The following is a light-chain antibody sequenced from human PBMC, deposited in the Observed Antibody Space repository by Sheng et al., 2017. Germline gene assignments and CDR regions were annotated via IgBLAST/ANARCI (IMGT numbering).Light chain of an antibody. CDR1: SSDIGGYNY. J-gene: IGLJ1*01. Sequence: QSALTQPASVSGSPGQSITISCTGISSDIGGYNYVSWYQQHPGNAPRLIIYAVSNRPSGISNRFSASKSGNTASLTIAGLQAEDEADYFCASYKSNSYFFGTGTKVTVL. V-gene: IGLV2-14*01. CDR2: AVS. CDR3: ASYKSNSYF.